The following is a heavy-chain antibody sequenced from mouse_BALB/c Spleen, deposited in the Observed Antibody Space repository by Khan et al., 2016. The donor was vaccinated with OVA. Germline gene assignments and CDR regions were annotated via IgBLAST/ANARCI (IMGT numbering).Heavy chain of an antibody. D-gene: IGHD1-1*01. CDR3: ARLAYYYDSEGFAY. Sequence: EVELVESGGDVVKPGGSLKLSCAASGYTFSTYGMSWVRQTPDKRLEWVATVSTGGHYTYYSDTVKGRFTISRDTAKNTLYLQMSSLKSEDTAMFYGARLAYYYDSEGFAYWGQGTLVTVSA. CDR1: GYTFSTYG. V-gene: IGHV5-6*01. CDR2: VSTGGHYT. J-gene: IGHJ3*01.